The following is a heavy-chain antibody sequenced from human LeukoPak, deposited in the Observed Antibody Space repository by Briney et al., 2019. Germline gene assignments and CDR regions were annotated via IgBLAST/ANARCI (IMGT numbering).Heavy chain of an antibody. CDR1: GGSISSDNYY. Sequence: SETLSPTCSVSGGSISSDNYYWSWIRQPPGKGLEWIGYIYYSGSTNYNPSLKSRVVISVDTSKNQISLNLSSVTAVDTAVYYCARETVFRIDPWGQGTLVTVSS. D-gene: IGHD1-14*01. CDR2: IYYSGST. CDR3: ARETVFRIDP. J-gene: IGHJ5*02. V-gene: IGHV4-30-4*01.